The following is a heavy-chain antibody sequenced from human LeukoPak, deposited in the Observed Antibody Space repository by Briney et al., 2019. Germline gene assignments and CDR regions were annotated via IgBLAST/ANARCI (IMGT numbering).Heavy chain of an antibody. Sequence: GESLKISCKGSGYSFTSYWIGWVRQMPGKGLEWMGIIYPGDSDTRYSPSFQGQVTISADKSISTAYLQWSSLKASDTAMYYCARHVFSGYYDFWSGYYTPWFDPWGRGTLVTVSS. CDR1: GYSFTSYW. J-gene: IGHJ5*02. CDR3: ARHVFSGYYDFWSGYYTPWFDP. V-gene: IGHV5-51*01. CDR2: IYPGDSDT. D-gene: IGHD3-3*01.